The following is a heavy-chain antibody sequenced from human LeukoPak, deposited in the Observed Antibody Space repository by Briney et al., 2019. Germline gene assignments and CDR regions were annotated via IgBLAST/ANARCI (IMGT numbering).Heavy chain of an antibody. CDR1: GYTFTGYY. Sequence: GASVKVSCKASGYTFTGYYMHWVRQAPGQGLEWMGWINPNSGGTNYAQKFQGRVTMTRDTSISTAYVELSRLRSDDTAVYYCARGPGPLWFGELPFDYWGQGTLVTVSS. J-gene: IGHJ4*02. CDR3: ARGPGPLWFGELPFDY. V-gene: IGHV1-2*02. D-gene: IGHD3-10*01. CDR2: INPNSGGT.